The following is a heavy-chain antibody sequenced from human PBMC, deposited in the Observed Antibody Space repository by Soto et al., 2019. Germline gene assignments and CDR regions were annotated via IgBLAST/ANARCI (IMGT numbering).Heavy chain of an antibody. V-gene: IGHV4-30-4*01. CDR3: ARAGYSYGPRILFDY. Sequence: SETLSLTCTVSGGSISSGDYYWSWIRQPPGKGLEWIGYIYYSGSTYYNPSLKSRVTISVDTSKNQFSLKLSSVTAADTAVYYCARAGYSYGPRILFDYWGQGTPVTVSS. CDR2: IYYSGST. D-gene: IGHD5-18*01. CDR1: GGSISSGDYY. J-gene: IGHJ4*02.